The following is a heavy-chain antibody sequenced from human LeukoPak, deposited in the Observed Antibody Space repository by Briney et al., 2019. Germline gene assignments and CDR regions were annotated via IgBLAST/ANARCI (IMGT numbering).Heavy chain of an antibody. V-gene: IGHV4-59*01. CDR2: IYYSGST. D-gene: IGHD6-13*01. CDR1: GGSISSYY. Sequence: PSETLSLTCTVSGGSISSYYWSWSRQPPGKGLEWIGYIYYSGSTNYNPSLKSRVTISVDTSKNQFSLKLSSVTAADTAVYYCARGLGSSSWYIGANWFDPWGQGTLVTVSS. CDR3: ARGLGSSSWYIGANWFDP. J-gene: IGHJ5*02.